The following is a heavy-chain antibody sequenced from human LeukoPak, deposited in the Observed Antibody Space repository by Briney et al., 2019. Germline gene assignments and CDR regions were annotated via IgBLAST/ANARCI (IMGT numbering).Heavy chain of an antibody. CDR1: GGSFSGYY. Sequence: SETLSLTCAVYGGSFSGYYWSWIRQPPGKGLEWIGSIYHSGSTYYNPSLKSRVTISVDTSKNQFSLKLSSVTAADTAVYYCARVYYSSSYDYWYFDLWGRGTLVTVSS. CDR3: ARVYYSSSYDYWYFDL. V-gene: IGHV4-34*01. J-gene: IGHJ2*01. D-gene: IGHD6-13*01. CDR2: IYHSGST.